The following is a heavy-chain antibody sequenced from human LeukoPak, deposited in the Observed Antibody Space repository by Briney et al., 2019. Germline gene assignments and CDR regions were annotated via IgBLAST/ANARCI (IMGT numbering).Heavy chain of an antibody. J-gene: IGHJ4*02. CDR1: GGSISRYY. CDR2: IYYSGTT. CDR3: ARTGLNSRNFDY. V-gene: IGHV4-59*08. Sequence: PSETLSLTCTVSGGSISRYYWSWIRQPPGKGLEWIGYIYYSGTTNYNPSLKSRVTISVDTSKNQFSLKLSSVTAADTAVYYCARTGLNSRNFDYWGQGTLVTVSS. D-gene: IGHD2/OR15-2a*01.